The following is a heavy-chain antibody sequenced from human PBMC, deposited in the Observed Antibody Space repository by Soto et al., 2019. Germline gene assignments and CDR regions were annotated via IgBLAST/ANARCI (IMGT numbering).Heavy chain of an antibody. V-gene: IGHV6-1*01. D-gene: IGHD1-26*01. Sequence: SQTRSLTCAITGYSVSSNSAGWSVVRQSPSRGLEWLGRTYHRSKWYYEYAVSVRGRITINPDTSKNQYSLQLNSVTPEDTAVYFCARGEQYSGRIFDYWGQGTLVTVSS. J-gene: IGHJ4*01. CDR3: ARGEQYSGRIFDY. CDR1: GYSVSSNSAG. CDR2: TYHRSKWYY.